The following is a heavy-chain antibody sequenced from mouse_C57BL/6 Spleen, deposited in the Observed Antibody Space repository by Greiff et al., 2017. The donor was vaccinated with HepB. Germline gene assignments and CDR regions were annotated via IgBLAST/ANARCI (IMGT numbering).Heavy chain of an antibody. V-gene: IGHV1-82*01. CDR3: ARGDDYGFDY. J-gene: IGHJ2*01. CDR1: GYAFSSSW. Sequence: VQLQQSGPELVKPGASVKISCKASGYAFSSSWMNWVKQRPGKGPEWIGRIYPGDGDTNYNGKFKGKATLTADKSSSTAYMQLSSLTSEDSAVYFCARGDDYGFDYWGQGTTLTVSS. CDR2: IYPGDGDT. D-gene: IGHD2-4*01.